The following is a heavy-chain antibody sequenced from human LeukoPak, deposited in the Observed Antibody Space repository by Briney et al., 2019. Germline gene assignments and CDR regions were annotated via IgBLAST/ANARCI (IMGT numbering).Heavy chain of an antibody. V-gene: IGHV4-59*08. Sequence: SETLSLTCTVFRDSIGTYYWNWIRQPPGKGLEWIGYIYYSGSTNYNPSLKSRVTISLDTSRTQFSLRLTSVTAADTAVYHCARKATNDRYYPFDFWGQGTLVTVSS. CDR2: IYYSGST. CDR1: RDSIGTYY. D-gene: IGHD3-10*01. J-gene: IGHJ4*02. CDR3: ARKATNDRYYPFDF.